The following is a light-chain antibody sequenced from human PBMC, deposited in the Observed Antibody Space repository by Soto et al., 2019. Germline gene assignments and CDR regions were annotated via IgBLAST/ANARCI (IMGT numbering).Light chain of an antibody. CDR2: GAS. CDR3: QQYGSSQGYT. J-gene: IGKJ2*01. Sequence: EIVLTQSPGTLSLSPGERATLSCRASQSVSSSYLAWYQQKPGQAPRLLIYGASSRATGIPDRFSGSGSVTDLTLTISRLEPEDFAVYYCQQYGSSQGYTFGQGTKLEIK. V-gene: IGKV3-20*01. CDR1: QSVSSSY.